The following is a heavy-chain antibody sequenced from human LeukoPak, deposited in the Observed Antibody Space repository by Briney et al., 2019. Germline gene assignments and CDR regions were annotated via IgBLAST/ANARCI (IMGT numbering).Heavy chain of an antibody. D-gene: IGHD4-23*01. J-gene: IGHJ4*02. V-gene: IGHV4-59*01. CDR1: GGSISSYY. CDR3: ARGGPYGGNSDFDY. Sequence: PSETLSLTCTVSGGSISSYYWSWIRQPPGKGLEWIGYIYYSGSTNYNPSLKSRVTISVDTSKNQFSLKLSSVTAADTAVYYCARGGPYGGNSDFDYWGQGTLVTVSS. CDR2: IYYSGST.